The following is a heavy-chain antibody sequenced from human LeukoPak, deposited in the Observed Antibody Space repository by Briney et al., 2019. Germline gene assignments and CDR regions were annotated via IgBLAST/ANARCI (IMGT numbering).Heavy chain of an antibody. CDR2: ITAYNGHT. Sequence: ASVKVSCKASGYTFTSYGISWVRQAPGQGLEWMGWITAYNGHTKYAQNLQGRVAMTTDTSKTTAYMELRSLQSDISAMYYCARSAAVYSDSWTDYWGQGTLVTVSS. J-gene: IGHJ4*02. CDR1: GYTFTSYG. CDR3: ARSAAVYSDSWTDY. D-gene: IGHD6-6*01. V-gene: IGHV1-18*01.